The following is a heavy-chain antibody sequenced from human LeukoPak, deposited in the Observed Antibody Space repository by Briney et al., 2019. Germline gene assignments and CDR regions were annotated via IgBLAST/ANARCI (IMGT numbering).Heavy chain of an antibody. CDR1: GYTFTRYY. CDR2: INPNSGGT. V-gene: IGHV1-2*02. CDR3: ATRIAVAGFDY. J-gene: IGHJ4*02. Sequence: ASVKVSCKASGYTFTRYYMHWVRQAPGQGLEWMGWINPNSGGTNYAQKFQGRVTMTRHTSISTAYMDLSRLRSDDTAVYYCATRIAVAGFDYWGQGTLVTVSS. D-gene: IGHD6-19*01.